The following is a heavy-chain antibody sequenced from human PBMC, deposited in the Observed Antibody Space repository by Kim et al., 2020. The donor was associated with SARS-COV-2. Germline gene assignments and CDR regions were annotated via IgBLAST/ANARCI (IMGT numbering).Heavy chain of an antibody. CDR1: GGTFSSYA. CDR2: IIPIFGTA. J-gene: IGHJ5*02. Sequence: SVKVSCKASGGTFSSYAISWVRQAPGQGLEWMGGIIPIFGTANYAQKFQGRVTITADESTSTAYMELSSLRSEDTAVYYCARKGEYQLLFGFDPWGQGTLVTVSS. V-gene: IGHV1-69*13. CDR3: ARKGEYQLLFGFDP. D-gene: IGHD2-2*01.